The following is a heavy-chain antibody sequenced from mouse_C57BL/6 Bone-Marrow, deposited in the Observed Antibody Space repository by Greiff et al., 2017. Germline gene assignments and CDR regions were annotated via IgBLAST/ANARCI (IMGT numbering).Heavy chain of an antibody. CDR1: GYSITSGYY. Sequence: EVKLVESGPGLVKPSQSLSLTCSVTGYSITSGYYWNWIRQFPGNKLEWTGYISYDGSNNYNPSLKNRISITRDTSTNQFCLKLNSVTTEDTATYYCASGYYVLPFDYWGQGTTLTVSS. CDR2: ISYDGSN. J-gene: IGHJ2*01. V-gene: IGHV3-6*01. D-gene: IGHD2-3*01. CDR3: ASGYYVLPFDY.